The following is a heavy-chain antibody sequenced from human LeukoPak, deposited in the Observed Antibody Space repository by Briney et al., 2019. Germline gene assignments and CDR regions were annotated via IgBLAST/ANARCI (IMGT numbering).Heavy chain of an antibody. J-gene: IGHJ4*02. Sequence: GGSLRLSCAASGFTFSSYAMSWVRQAPGKGLEWVSGISGSGGSTYYADSVKGRFTISRDNSKNTLYLQMNSLRAEDTAVYYCAKDKTYYYDSSGHYPKFDYWGQGTLVSVSS. CDR3: AKDKTYYYDSSGHYPKFDY. CDR2: ISGSGGST. CDR1: GFTFSSYA. D-gene: IGHD3-22*01. V-gene: IGHV3-23*01.